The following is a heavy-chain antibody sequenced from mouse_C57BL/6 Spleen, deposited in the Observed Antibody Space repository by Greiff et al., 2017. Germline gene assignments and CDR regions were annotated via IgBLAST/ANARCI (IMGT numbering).Heavy chain of an antibody. CDR3: AKESTTVGAAGGDAMDY. D-gene: IGHD1-1*01. Sequence: VQLQQSGAELVKPGASVKISCKASGYAFSSYWMNWVKQRPGKGLEWIGQIYPGDGDTNYNGKFKGKATLTADKSSSTAYMQLSSQTSEDSAVYIGAKESTTVGAAGGDAMDYGGQGTSVTVSS. CDR1: GYAFSSYW. V-gene: IGHV1-80*01. CDR2: IYPGDGDT. J-gene: IGHJ4*01.